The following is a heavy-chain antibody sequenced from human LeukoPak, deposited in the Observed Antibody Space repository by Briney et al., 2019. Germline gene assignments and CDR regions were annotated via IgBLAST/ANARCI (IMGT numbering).Heavy chain of an antibody. V-gene: IGHV3-23*01. CDR1: GFTFSSYG. D-gene: IGHD1-26*01. CDR3: AKDAGSSHFPYYMDV. CDR2: IFPSGGEI. J-gene: IGHJ6*03. Sequence: GGSLRLSCAASGFTFSSYGMSWVRQAPGKGLEWVSSIFPSGGEIHYADSVRGRFTISRDNSKSTLSLQMNSLRAEDTAVYYCAKDAGSSHFPYYMDVWGKGTTVTISS.